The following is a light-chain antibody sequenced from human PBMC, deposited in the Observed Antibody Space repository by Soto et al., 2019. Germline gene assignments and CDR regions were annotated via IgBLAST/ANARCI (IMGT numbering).Light chain of an antibody. J-gene: IGKJ1*01. Sequence: DIQMTQSPSTLSASVGDRVTITCPASQSISVWLAWYQQKAGKDANLLIYKESRLESGVPSRFIGSGSETEFTLTISGLQPGDSATYYCQQYNSYSPTFGQGTKGDIK. CDR1: QSISVW. V-gene: IGKV1-5*03. CDR2: KES. CDR3: QQYNSYSPT.